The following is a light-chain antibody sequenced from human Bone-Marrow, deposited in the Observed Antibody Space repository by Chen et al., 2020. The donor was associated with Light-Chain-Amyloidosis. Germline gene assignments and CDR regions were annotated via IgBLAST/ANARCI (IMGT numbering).Light chain of an antibody. V-gene: IGLV2-14*01. CDR2: AVS. CDR1: SGDVGTYNY. Sequence: QSALTQPASVSGSPGQSITISCTGTSGDVGTYNYVSWYQQHPGKAPKVMIYAVSNRPSGVSNRFSGSKSGNMASLTISGLQAEEEADYYCSSFTSSSSYVFGPGTKVTVL. J-gene: IGLJ1*01. CDR3: SSFTSSSSYV.